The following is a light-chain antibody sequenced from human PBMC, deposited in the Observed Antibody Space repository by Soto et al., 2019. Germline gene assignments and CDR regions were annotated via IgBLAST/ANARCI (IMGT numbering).Light chain of an antibody. J-gene: IGKJ1*01. CDR3: QQYGSSSWT. Sequence: EIVLTQSPGTLSLSPGERATLSCRASQSVSSSYLAWYQQKPGQAPRLLIHGASSRATGIPDRFSGSGSGTDFTLTISRLEPEDFVVYYCQQYGSSSWTFGKGTKVEIK. V-gene: IGKV3-20*01. CDR1: QSVSSSY. CDR2: GAS.